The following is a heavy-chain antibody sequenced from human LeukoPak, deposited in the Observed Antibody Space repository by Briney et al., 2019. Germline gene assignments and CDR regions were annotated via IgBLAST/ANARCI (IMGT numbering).Heavy chain of an antibody. CDR2: ISGSGGST. CDR1: GFTFSSYA. V-gene: IGHV3-23*01. Sequence: GGSLRLSCAVSGFTFSSYAMNWVRQAPGKGLEWVSAISGSGGSTYYADSVKGRFTISRDKSKNTLYLQMNSLRAEDTAVYYCARDYYDFWSGLDAFDIWGQGTMVTVSS. CDR3: ARDYYDFWSGLDAFDI. J-gene: IGHJ3*02. D-gene: IGHD3-3*01.